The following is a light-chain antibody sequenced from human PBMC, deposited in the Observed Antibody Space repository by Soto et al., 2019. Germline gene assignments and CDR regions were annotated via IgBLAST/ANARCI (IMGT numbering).Light chain of an antibody. CDR1: QNVLSY. V-gene: IGKV3-11*01. J-gene: IGKJ5*01. CDR3: QKYDNWPIT. CDR2: DAS. Sequence: EIVLTQSPVTLSLSPGERATLSCSALQNVLSYLAWYQQKPGQAPRLLIYDASNRAPGVPARFSGSGSGTDFTLTISSLEPEDFAVYYCQKYDNWPITFGQGTRLEN.